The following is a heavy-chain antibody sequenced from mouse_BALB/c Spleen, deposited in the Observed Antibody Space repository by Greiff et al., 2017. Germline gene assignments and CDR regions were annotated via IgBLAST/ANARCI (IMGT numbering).Heavy chain of an antibody. CDR2: FYPGSGSI. V-gene: IGHV1-62-2*01. J-gene: IGHJ2*01. CDR3: ARHEEGGAYGNYFFDY. Sequence: VQLQQSGAGLVKPGASVKLSCKASGYTFTEYIIHWVKQRSGQGLEWIGWFYPGSGSIKYNEKFKDKATLTADKSSSTVYMELSRLTSEDSAVYFCARHEEGGAYGNYFFDYWGQGTTLTVSS. D-gene: IGHD2-1*01. CDR1: GYTFTEYI.